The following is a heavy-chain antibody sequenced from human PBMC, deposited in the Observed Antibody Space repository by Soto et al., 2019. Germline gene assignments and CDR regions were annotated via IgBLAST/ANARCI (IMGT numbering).Heavy chain of an antibody. V-gene: IGHV4-30-2*02. D-gene: IGHD3-10*01. J-gene: IGHJ4*02. CDR2: IYHSGST. Sequence: LSLTCSVSGGSISSGGYSWSWIRQPPGKGLEWIGYIYHSGSTYYNPSLKSRVTISVDRSKNQFSLKLTSVTAADTAIYYCATRFYSSGVLFDYWGPGTQVTVSS. CDR3: ATRFYSSGVLFDY. CDR1: GGSISSGGYS.